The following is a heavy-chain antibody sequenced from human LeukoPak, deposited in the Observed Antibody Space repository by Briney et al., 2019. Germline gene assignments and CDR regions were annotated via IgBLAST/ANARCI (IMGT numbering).Heavy chain of an antibody. CDR3: ARGRPDNYDFWSGYRYYYYYYMDV. J-gene: IGHJ6*03. V-gene: IGHV4-38-2*02. CDR1: GYSISSGYY. D-gene: IGHD3-3*01. Sequence: SETLSLTCTVSGYSISSGYYWGWIRPPPGKGLEWIGGIYHSGSTYYNPSLKSRVTISVDTSKNQFSLKLSSVTAADTAVYYCARGRPDNYDFWSGYRYYYYYYMDVWGKGTTVTVSS. CDR2: IYHSGST.